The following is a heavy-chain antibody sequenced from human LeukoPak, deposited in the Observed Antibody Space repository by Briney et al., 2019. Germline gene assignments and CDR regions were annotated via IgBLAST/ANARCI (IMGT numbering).Heavy chain of an antibody. V-gene: IGHV3-73*01. CDR2: IRSKANNYAT. J-gene: IGHJ4*02. CDR1: GFTFSGST. Sequence: PGGSLRLSCAASGFTFSGSTIHWVRQASGEGLEWVGRIRSKANNYATAYATSVKGRFTLSRDDSNNTAYLQMNSLRAEDTAVYYCAKGEIAAAGTASDYWGQGTLVTVSS. D-gene: IGHD6-13*01. CDR3: AKGEIAAAGTASDY.